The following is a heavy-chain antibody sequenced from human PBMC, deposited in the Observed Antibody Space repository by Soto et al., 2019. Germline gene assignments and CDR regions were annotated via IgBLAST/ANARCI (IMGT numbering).Heavy chain of an antibody. V-gene: IGHV1-8*01. Sequence: QVQLVQSGAEVKKPGASVQVSCKASGYIFTNHDMNWVRQAPGQGLEWMGWINPHSGNTGYSQKFQGRVTMTRNTPISTAYMELSSLRSEDTAVYYCATVDPVLKRRSWFDPWGQGTLVTVSS. CDR2: INPHSGNT. CDR1: GYIFTNHD. CDR3: ATVDPVLKRRSWFDP. J-gene: IGHJ5*02. D-gene: IGHD3-16*01.